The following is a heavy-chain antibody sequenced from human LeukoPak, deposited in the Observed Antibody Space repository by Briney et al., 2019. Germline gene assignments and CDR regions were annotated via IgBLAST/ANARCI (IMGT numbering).Heavy chain of an antibody. CDR1: GFTVSSNY. CDR3: ARGNRVWFGHLSYYYYMDV. CDR2: IYSGGST. V-gene: IGHV3-53*01. Sequence: PGGSLRLSCAASGFTVSSNYMSWVRQAPGKGLEWVSVIYSGGSTYYADSVKGRFTISRDNSKNTLYLQMNSLRAEDTAVYYCARGNRVWFGHLSYYYYMDVWGKGTTVTVSS. D-gene: IGHD3-10*01. J-gene: IGHJ6*03.